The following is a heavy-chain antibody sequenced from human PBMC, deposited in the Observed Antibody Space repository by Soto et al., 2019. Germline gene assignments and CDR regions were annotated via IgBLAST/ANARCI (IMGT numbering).Heavy chain of an antibody. CDR3: VRDLALMADY. V-gene: IGHV3-30*03. Sequence: GGSLRLSCLASGFNLNTYGSYWVRQAPGKGLQWVAQILYDGSKKHYADSVKGRFTITRDNSKNTVYLQMDSLRVDDTAMYYCVRDLALMADYWGQGTLVTVSS. J-gene: IGHJ4*02. CDR1: GFNLNTYG. D-gene: IGHD3-16*01. CDR2: ILYDGSKK.